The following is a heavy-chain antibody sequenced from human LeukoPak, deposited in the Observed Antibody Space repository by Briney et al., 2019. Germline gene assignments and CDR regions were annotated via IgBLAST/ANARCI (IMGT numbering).Heavy chain of an antibody. Sequence: PGRSLRLSCAASGFTFDDYAMHWVRQAPGKGLEWVSGISWNSGSIGYADSVKGRFTISGDNAKNSLYLQMNSLRAEDTALYYCANGIALNYWGQGTLVTVSS. V-gene: IGHV3-9*01. CDR3: ANGIALNY. CDR1: GFTFDDYA. J-gene: IGHJ4*02. D-gene: IGHD1-26*01. CDR2: ISWNSGSI.